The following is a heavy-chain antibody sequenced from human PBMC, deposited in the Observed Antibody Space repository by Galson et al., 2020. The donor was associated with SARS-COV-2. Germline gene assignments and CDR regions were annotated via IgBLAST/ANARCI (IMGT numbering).Heavy chain of an antibody. CDR2: ISYDGSNK. Sequence: SLKISCAASGFTFSSYAMHWVRQAPGKGLEWVAVISYDGSNKYYADSVKGRFTISRDNSKNTLYLQMNSLRAEDTAVYYCAREDPYSISPALDYWGQGTLVTVSS. CDR1: GFTFSSYA. J-gene: IGHJ4*02. D-gene: IGHD6-6*01. V-gene: IGHV3-30*01. CDR3: AREDPYSISPALDY.